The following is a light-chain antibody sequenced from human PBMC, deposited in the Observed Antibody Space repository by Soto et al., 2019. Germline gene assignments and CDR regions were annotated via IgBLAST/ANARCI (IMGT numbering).Light chain of an antibody. J-gene: IGKJ5*01. Sequence: EIVLTQSPGTLSLSPGERATLSCRASERLSSVYLAWYQQRPGQPPRLLIYGASNRATGIPDRFSGSGYGTDFTLIINRLEPEDVAIYYCKQYGGSPRITFGQGTRLEIK. CDR3: KQYGGSPRIT. CDR1: ERLSSVY. CDR2: GAS. V-gene: IGKV3-20*01.